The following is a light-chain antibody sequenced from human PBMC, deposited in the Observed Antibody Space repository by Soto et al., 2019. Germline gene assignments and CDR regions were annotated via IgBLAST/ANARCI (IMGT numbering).Light chain of an antibody. Sequence: QSVLTQPPSVSAAPGQKVTVSCSGSSSNIGNNHVSWYQHLPGTAPKVLIYDNNKRPSGIPDRFSGSKSATSATLDITELQTGDEADYYCGSWDRSLRGWVFGGGTKLTVL. J-gene: IGLJ3*02. CDR1: SSNIGNNH. CDR3: GSWDRSLRGWV. V-gene: IGLV1-51*01. CDR2: DNN.